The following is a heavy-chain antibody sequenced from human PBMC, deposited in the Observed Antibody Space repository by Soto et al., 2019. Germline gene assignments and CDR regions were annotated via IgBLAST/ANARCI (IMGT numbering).Heavy chain of an antibody. Sequence: QVQLVESGGGVVQPGRSLRLSCAASGFTFSSYAMHWVRQAPGKGLEWVAVISYDGSNKYYADSVKGRFTISRDNSKNTLYLQMNSLRAEDTAVYYCARGRTSYGNFDYWGQGTLVTVSS. CDR1: GFTFSSYA. V-gene: IGHV3-30-3*01. J-gene: IGHJ4*02. D-gene: IGHD2-2*01. CDR3: ARGRTSYGNFDY. CDR2: ISYDGSNK.